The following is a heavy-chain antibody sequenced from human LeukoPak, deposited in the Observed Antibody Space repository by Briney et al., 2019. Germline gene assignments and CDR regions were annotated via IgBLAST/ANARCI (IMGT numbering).Heavy chain of an antibody. J-gene: IGHJ3*02. CDR1: GGSISSSSYY. V-gene: IGHV4-39*07. CDR2: IYYSGST. D-gene: IGHD3-9*01. Sequence: SETLSLTCTVSGGSISSSSYYWGWIRQPPGKGLEWIGSIYYSGSTYYNPSLKSRVTMSVDTSKNQFSLKLSSVTAADTAVYYCARDARRDYDILTGYQFDAFDIWGRGTMVTVSS. CDR3: ARDARRDYDILTGYQFDAFDI.